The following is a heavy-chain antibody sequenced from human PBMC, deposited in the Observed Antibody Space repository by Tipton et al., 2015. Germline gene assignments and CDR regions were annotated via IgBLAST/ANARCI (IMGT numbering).Heavy chain of an antibody. D-gene: IGHD4-23*01. J-gene: IGHJ6*02. CDR2: INHSGNT. V-gene: IGHV4-34*01. CDR3: ARDYYGGDSGGHYYYGTDF. CDR1: GGSFSGYY. Sequence: TLSLTCAVNGGSFSGYYWGWIRQSPRKGLEWIGEINHSGNTNYNPSLKSRVTISVDTSKNQFSLKLTSLTAADTAVYYCARDYYGGDSGGHYYYGTDFWGQGTTVTVSS.